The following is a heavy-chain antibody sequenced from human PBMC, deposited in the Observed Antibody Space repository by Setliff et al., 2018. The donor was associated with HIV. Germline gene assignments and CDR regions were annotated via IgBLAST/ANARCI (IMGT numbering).Heavy chain of an antibody. D-gene: IGHD1-1*01. V-gene: IGHV4-39*01. CDR1: GDSVNDRSYF. CDR3: ASARIPTGGTSTSFDY. Sequence: SETLSLTCTVSGDSVNDRSYFWGWIRQPPGKGLEWIGTFYYNGDSRYNPSLKSRVTISVDTSKNTLYLQLNSLRPEDTGVYYCASARIPTGGTSTSFDYCGQGTLVTGSS. CDR2: FYYNGDS. J-gene: IGHJ4*02.